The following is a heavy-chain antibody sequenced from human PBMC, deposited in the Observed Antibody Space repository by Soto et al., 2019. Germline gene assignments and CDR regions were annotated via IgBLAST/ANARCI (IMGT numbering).Heavy chain of an antibody. Sequence: EVQLVESGGGLVQPGGSLKLSCAASGFTFSGSAIHWVRQASGKGVEWVGRIRSKANNYATVYAASVKGRFTFSRDDSKNTAYLQMNSLKTEDTAVYYCARPNCGGDCYHWFDPWGLGTLVTVSS. CDR3: ARPNCGGDCYHWFDP. D-gene: IGHD2-21*02. V-gene: IGHV3-73*02. J-gene: IGHJ5*02. CDR1: GFTFSGSA. CDR2: IRSKANNYAT.